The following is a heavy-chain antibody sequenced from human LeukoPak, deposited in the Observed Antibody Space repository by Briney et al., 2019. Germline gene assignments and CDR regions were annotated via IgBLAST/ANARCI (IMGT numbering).Heavy chain of an antibody. V-gene: IGHV1-2*02. D-gene: IGHD3-22*01. CDR1: GYTFTGYY. J-gene: IGHJ4*02. CDR2: INPNSGGT. Sequence: GASVKVSCKASGYTFTGYYMHWVRQAPGQGLEWMGWINPNSGGTNYAQKFQGRVTMTRDTSISTAYMELSRLRSDDTAVYYCAREKSRDYDSSGYAHFDYWGQGILVTVSS. CDR3: AREKSRDYDSSGYAHFDY.